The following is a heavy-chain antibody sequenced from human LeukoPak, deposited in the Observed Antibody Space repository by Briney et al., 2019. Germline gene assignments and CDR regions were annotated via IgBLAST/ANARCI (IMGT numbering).Heavy chain of an antibody. CDR3: ARVGLDWGSIDY. CDR1: GASISSFY. J-gene: IGHJ4*02. V-gene: IGHV4-4*07. D-gene: IGHD3/OR15-3a*01. Sequence: NPSETLSLTCKVSGASISSFYWGWIRQPAGKGLEWIGRIYNTGSANYNPSLQSRVTMSLDTSKNQFSLKLSSVTAADTAVYYCARVGLDWGSIDYWGQGTLVTVSS. CDR2: IYNTGSA.